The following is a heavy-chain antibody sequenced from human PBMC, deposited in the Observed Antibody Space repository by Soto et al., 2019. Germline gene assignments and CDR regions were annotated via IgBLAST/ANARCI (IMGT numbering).Heavy chain of an antibody. D-gene: IGHD3-22*01. CDR1: GFTFSSYA. CDR3: ARDDYYDSSGPTH. J-gene: IGHJ4*02. V-gene: IGHV3-30-3*01. CDR2: ISYDGSNK. Sequence: VGSLRLSCAASGFTFSSYAMHWVRHAPGKGLEWVAVISYDGSNKYYADSVKGRFTISRDNSKNTLYLQMNSLRAEDTAVYYGARDDYYDSSGPTHWGQGTLVTVSS.